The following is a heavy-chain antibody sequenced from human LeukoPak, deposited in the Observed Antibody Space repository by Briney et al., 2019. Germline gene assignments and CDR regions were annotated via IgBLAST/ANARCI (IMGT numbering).Heavy chain of an antibody. Sequence: SETLSLTCAVYGGSFSGYYWSWIRQPPGKGLEWIGEINHSGSTNYNPSLKSRVTISVDTSKIQFSLKLSSVTAADTAVYYCARSGPPRITIFGVVIMGEYYFDYWGQGTLVTVSS. CDR1: GGSFSGYY. J-gene: IGHJ4*02. CDR3: ARSGPPRITIFGVVIMGEYYFDY. D-gene: IGHD3-3*01. CDR2: INHSGST. V-gene: IGHV4-34*01.